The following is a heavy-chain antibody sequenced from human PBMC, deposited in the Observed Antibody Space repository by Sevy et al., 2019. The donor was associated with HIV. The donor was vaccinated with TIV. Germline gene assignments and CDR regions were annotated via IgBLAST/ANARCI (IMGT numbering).Heavy chain of an antibody. CDR1: GFTFGDYA. D-gene: IGHD3-3*01. CDR2: IRSKAYGGTT. Sequence: GGSLRLSCTASGFTFGDYAMSWFRQAPGKGLEWVGFIRSKAYGGTTEYAASVKGRFTISRDDSKSIAYLQMNSLKTEDTAVYYCTRYEYYDFWSGYRPPYYYYGMDVWGQWTTVTVSS. CDR3: TRYEYYDFWSGYRPPYYYYGMDV. V-gene: IGHV3-49*03. J-gene: IGHJ6*02.